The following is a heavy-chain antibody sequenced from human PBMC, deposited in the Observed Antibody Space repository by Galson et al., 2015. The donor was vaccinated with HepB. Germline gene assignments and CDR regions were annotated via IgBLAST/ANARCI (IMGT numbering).Heavy chain of an antibody. Sequence: SVKVSCKASGYTFTSYYMHWVRQAPGQGLEWMGIINPSGGSTSYAQKFQGRVTMTRDTSTSTVYMELSSLRSEDTAVYYCARDLYGGGDYYYFDYWGQGTLVTVSS. V-gene: IGHV1-46*01. CDR2: INPSGGST. CDR3: ARDLYGGGDYYYFDY. CDR1: GYTFTSYY. D-gene: IGHD2-21*02. J-gene: IGHJ4*02.